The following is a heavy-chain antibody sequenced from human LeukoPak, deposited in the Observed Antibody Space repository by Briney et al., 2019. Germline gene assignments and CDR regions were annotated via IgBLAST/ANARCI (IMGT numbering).Heavy chain of an antibody. J-gene: IGHJ1*01. V-gene: IGHV3-7*04. CDR1: GGSFSGYY. D-gene: IGHD4-23*01. Sequence: ETLSLTCAVYGGSFSGYYWSWIRQPPGKGLEWVANINQGGNVQHYVDSVKGRFTISRDNAENSLNLHMNSLRADDTAVYYCARGDGGDQGYFQDWGQGTLVTVSS. CDR3: ARGDGGDQGYFQD. CDR2: INQGGNVQ.